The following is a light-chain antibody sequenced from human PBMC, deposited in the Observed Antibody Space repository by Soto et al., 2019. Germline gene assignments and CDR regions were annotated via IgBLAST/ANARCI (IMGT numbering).Light chain of an antibody. CDR2: KAS. J-gene: IGKJ2*01. CDR3: QHYNSYPYT. Sequence: DIQMTQSPSTLSASVGDRATITCRASQSISSWLAWYQQKPGKAPKLLIYKASSLDSVIPSTFSGSGSGTGFTPTISNLQPDDFAHYYCQHYNSYPYTFGQGTKVEIK. CDR1: QSISSW. V-gene: IGKV1-5*03.